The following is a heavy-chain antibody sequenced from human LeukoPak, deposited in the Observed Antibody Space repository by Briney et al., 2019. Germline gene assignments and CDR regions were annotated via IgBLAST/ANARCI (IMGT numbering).Heavy chain of an antibody. J-gene: IGHJ6*02. CDR3: AKDPKDSSGYYFYYYYGMDV. CDR1: GFSFDDYV. Sequence: GWARRLSCAASGFSFDDYVMHWVRQAPGKRLRWVSLISGDGCSTYYADFVKGRSTISRDNSKNSPYLQMNSLRTEDTALYYCAKDPKDSSGYYFYYYYGMDVWGQGTTVTVSS. D-gene: IGHD3-22*01. V-gene: IGHV3-43*02. CDR2: ISGDGCST.